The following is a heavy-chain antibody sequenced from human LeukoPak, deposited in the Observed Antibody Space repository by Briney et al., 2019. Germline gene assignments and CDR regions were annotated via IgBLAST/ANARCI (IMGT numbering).Heavy chain of an antibody. CDR1: GYTFTSYG. CDR3: ARDYYDSGGYYPNWFDP. CDR2: ISAYNGNT. V-gene: IGHV1-18*01. Sequence: ASVKVSCKASGYTFTSYGISWVRQAPGQGLEWMGWISAYNGNTNYAQKLQGRVTMTTDTSTSTAYMELRSLRSDDTAVYYCARDYYDSGGYYPNWFDPWGQGTLVTVSS. D-gene: IGHD3-22*01. J-gene: IGHJ5*02.